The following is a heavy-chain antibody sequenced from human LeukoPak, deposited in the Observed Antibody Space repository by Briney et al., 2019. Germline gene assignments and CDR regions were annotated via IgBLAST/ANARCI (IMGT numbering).Heavy chain of an antibody. CDR3: ARHLNSGSPWNDY. Sequence: GESLKISCKGSGYSFTSYWIGWVRQLPGKDLEGMGIIYPGDSTTRYSPSFQGQFTISADKSISTAYLQWSGLKASDTAMYYCARHLNSGSPWNDYWGQGTLVTVSS. CDR1: GYSFTSYW. V-gene: IGHV5-51*01. CDR2: IYPGDSTT. J-gene: IGHJ4*02. D-gene: IGHD1-1*01.